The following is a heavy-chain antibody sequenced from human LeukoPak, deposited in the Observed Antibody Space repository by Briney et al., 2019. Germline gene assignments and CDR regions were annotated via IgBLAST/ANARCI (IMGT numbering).Heavy chain of an antibody. CDR2: IYYSGST. CDR3: TRGSIAYYYMDV. D-gene: IGHD3-22*01. J-gene: IGHJ6*03. CDR1: GGSISSYY. Sequence: PSETLSLTCTVSGGSISSYYWSWIRQPPGKGLEWIGNIYYSGSTHYNPSLKSRVTISVDTSKNQFSLKLSSVTAADTAVYYCTRGSIAYYYMDVWGKGTTVTISS. V-gene: IGHV4-59*01.